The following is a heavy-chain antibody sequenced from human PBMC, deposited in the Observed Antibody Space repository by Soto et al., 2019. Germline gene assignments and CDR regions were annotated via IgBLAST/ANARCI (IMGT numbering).Heavy chain of an antibody. D-gene: IGHD6-13*01. CDR2: IDPIDSKT. V-gene: IGHV5-10-1*01. J-gene: IGHJ6*02. Sequence: PGESLEISCKGSGYNFDTYWINWVRQTPGKGLEWMGRIDPIDSKTKYSPCLEGHITISVDKTISTTYLQWSSLKASDTAIYYCARRIAAAGGYYYYAFDVWGQGTAVTVSS. CDR1: GYNFDTYW. CDR3: ARRIAAAGGYYYYAFDV.